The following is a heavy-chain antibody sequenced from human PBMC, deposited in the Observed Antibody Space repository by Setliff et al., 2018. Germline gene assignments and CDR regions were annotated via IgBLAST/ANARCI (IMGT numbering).Heavy chain of an antibody. D-gene: IGHD1-26*01. J-gene: IGHJ4*02. CDR2: VYYSGYT. V-gene: IGHV4-39*07. CDR1: GGSVSSTSHY. Sequence: SETLSLTCTVSGGSVSSTSHYWGWIRQAPGKGMEWIGSVYYSGYTYYKPSLQSRVTMSVDTSKNQFSLKMTSLTAADTAVYYCARDNPIVGATDYWGQGILVTVSS. CDR3: ARDNPIVGATDY.